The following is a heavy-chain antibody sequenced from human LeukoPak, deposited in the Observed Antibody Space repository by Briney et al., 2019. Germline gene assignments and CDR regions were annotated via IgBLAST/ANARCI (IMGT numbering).Heavy chain of an antibody. CDR2: INHSGST. V-gene: IGHV4-34*01. J-gene: IGHJ6*02. D-gene: IGHD2-15*01. Sequence: SETLSLTCAVSGGSFSGYYWCWVRHPPGQGLELNGEINHSGSTNYNPSLKSRVTISVDTSKNPSSLKLSSVPAADTAVYYCASTEVVGLYYSYYGMDGWGHGTTVTVSS. CDR3: ASTEVVGLYYSYYGMDG. CDR1: GGSFSGYY.